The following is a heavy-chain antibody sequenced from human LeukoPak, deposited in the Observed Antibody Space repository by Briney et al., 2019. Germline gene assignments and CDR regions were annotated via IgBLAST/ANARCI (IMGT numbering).Heavy chain of an antibody. CDR1: GGSISSSSYY. J-gene: IGHJ4*02. Sequence: PSETLSLTCTVSGGSISSSSYYWGWIRQPPGRGLEWIGSIYYSGSTYYNPSLKSRVTISVDTSKNQFSLKLSSVTAADTTVYYCARPYCYGSGSYYAFDYWGQGTLVTVSS. CDR2: IYYSGST. V-gene: IGHV4-39*01. D-gene: IGHD3-10*01. CDR3: ARPYCYGSGSYYAFDY.